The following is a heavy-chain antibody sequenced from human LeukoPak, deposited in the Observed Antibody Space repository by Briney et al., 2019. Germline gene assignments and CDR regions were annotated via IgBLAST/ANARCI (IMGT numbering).Heavy chain of an antibody. Sequence: SETLSLTCTVSGGSISSYYWSWTRQPAGKGLEWIGRIYTSGSTNYNPSLKSRVTMSVDTSKNQFSLKLSSVTAADTAVYYCARDTRPSYPYYYYGMDVWGQGTTVTVSS. D-gene: IGHD6-6*01. V-gene: IGHV4-4*07. CDR1: GGSISSYY. J-gene: IGHJ6*02. CDR3: ARDTRPSYPYYYYGMDV. CDR2: IYTSGST.